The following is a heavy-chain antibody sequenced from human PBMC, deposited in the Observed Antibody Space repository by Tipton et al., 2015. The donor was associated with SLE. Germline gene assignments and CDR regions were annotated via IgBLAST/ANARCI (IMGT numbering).Heavy chain of an antibody. V-gene: IGHV4-34*01. J-gene: IGHJ2*01. CDR3: ARARYFDL. CDR1: GGSFSGYY. CDR2: INHSGST. Sequence: QLVQSGAEVKPSETLSLTCAVYGGSFSGYYWSWIRQPPGKGLEWIGEINHSGSTNYNPSLKSRVTISVDTSKNQFSLKLSSVTAADTAVYYCARARYFDLWGRGTLVTVSS.